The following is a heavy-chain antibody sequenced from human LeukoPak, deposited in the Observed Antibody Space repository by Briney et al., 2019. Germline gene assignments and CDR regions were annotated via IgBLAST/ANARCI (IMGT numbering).Heavy chain of an antibody. D-gene: IGHD3-16*01. CDR2: IYAGGSST. CDR1: GFTFTTYS. V-gene: IGHV5-51*01. CDR3: ARHSCYDS. J-gene: IGHJ4*02. Sequence: GEPLKISCKGSGFTFTTYSFAWVRQMPGKGLEWMGVIYAGGSSTGYSSSFQGQVTISVDKSISTAYLQWSSLKASDSAIYYCARHSCYDSWGQGTLVTVSS.